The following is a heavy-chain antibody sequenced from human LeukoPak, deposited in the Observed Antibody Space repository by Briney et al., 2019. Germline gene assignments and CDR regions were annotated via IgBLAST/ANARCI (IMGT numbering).Heavy chain of an antibody. CDR2: INHSGST. D-gene: IGHD6-13*01. CDR3: AKEIKFRAAAGDYFDY. J-gene: IGHJ4*02. V-gene: IGHV4-34*01. Sequence: PSETLSLTCAVYGGSFSGYYWSWIRQPPGKGLEWIGEINHSGSTNYNPSLKSRVTISVDTSKNQFSLKLSSVTAADTAVYYCAKEIKFRAAAGDYFDYWGQGTLVTVSS. CDR1: GGSFSGYY.